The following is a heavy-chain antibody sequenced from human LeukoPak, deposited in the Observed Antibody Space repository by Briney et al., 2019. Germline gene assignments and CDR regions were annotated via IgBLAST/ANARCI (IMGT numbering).Heavy chain of an antibody. J-gene: IGHJ3*02. CDR3: ARGGRWELPRPYAFDI. CDR1: GYTFTSYG. V-gene: IGHV1-18*01. D-gene: IGHD1-26*01. CDR2: ISVYNGHT. Sequence: ASVKVSCKASGYTFTSYGISWVRQAPGQGLEWMGWISVYNGHTNYAQNLQGRVTMTTHTSTSTAYMELRNVRSDDTAVYYCARGGRWELPRPYAFDIWGQGTMVTVSS.